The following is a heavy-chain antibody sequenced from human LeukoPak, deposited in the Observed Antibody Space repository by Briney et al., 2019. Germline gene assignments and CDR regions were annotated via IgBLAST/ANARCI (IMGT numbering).Heavy chain of an antibody. J-gene: IGHJ6*03. CDR1: GFTFSSYS. V-gene: IGHV3-21*01. Sequence: GGSLRLSCAASGFTFSSYSMNWVRQAPGKGLEWVSSISSSSSYIYYADSVKGRFTISRDNAKNSLYLQMNSLRAEDTAVYYCARVGAGGYEYCSGGSCYSDYYYYMDVWGKGTTVTVSS. CDR2: ISSSSSYI. D-gene: IGHD2-15*01. CDR3: ARVGAGGYEYCSGGSCYSDYYYYMDV.